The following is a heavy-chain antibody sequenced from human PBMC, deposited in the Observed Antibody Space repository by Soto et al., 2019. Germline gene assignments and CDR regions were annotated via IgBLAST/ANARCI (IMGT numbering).Heavy chain of an antibody. CDR2: IYYSGST. V-gene: IGHV4-39*01. D-gene: IGHD3-22*01. Sequence: QLQLQESGPGLVKPSETLSLTCSVSGGSITSSSYYWGWIRQPPGKGLEWIGSIYYSGSTYYNPSLKSRVTISVDTSKNQFSLKLSSVTAADTAVYYCARPGDDSGIWGQGTMVTVSS. J-gene: IGHJ3*02. CDR3: ARPGDDSGI. CDR1: GGSITSSSYY.